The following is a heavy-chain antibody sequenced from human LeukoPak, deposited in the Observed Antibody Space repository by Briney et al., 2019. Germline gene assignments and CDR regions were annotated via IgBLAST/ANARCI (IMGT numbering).Heavy chain of an antibody. CDR1: GFTFSSSW. CDR3: ARDPGYESWSPFWGGMDV. Sequence: QPGGSLGLSCAASGFTFSSSWMHWVRQAPGKGLVWVSRITRDGSSTTYADSVKGRFTTSRDNAKNTLYLQMDSLRDDDTAVYYCARDPGYESWSPFWGGMDVWGNGTTVIVSS. V-gene: IGHV3-74*01. J-gene: IGHJ6*04. D-gene: IGHD3-16*01. CDR2: ITRDGSST.